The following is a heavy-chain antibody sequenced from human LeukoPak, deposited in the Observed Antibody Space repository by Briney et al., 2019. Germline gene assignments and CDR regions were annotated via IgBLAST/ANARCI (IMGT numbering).Heavy chain of an antibody. V-gene: IGHV4-39*07. CDR3: ATVTYMDTFNY. J-gene: IGHJ4*02. CDR1: GFTFSSYS. Sequence: GSLRLSCAASGFTFSSYSMNWVRQPPGKGLEWIGSIYYSGSTYYNPSLKSRVTISVDTSKNQFSLKLSSVTAADTAVYYCATVTYMDTFNYWGQGTLVTVSS. D-gene: IGHD2/OR15-2a*01. CDR2: IYYSGST.